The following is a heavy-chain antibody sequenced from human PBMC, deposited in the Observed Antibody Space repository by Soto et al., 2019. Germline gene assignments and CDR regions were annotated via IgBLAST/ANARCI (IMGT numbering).Heavy chain of an antibody. CDR1: GFTFSRYS. D-gene: IGHD2-15*01. Sequence: GGSLRLSCAASGFTFSRYSMNWVRQAPGKGLEWVSSISSSSSYIHYADSVKGRFTISRDNAKNSLYLQMNSLRAEDTAVYYCARDLEVVVVAATFGSHSWGQGTLVTVSS. V-gene: IGHV3-21*01. CDR2: ISSSSSYI. J-gene: IGHJ4*02. CDR3: ARDLEVVVVAATFGSHS.